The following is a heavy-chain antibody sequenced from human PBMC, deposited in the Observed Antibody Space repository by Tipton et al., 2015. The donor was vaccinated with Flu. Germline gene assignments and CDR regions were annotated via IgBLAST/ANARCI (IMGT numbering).Heavy chain of an antibody. CDR1: GLTFSSHE. J-gene: IGHJ6*02. Sequence: SLRLSCTASGLTFSSHEMNWVRQAPGKGLEWISFISSDASTIKNVDSVKGRFTISRDNVKNSLYLQMNSLRVEDTAVYYCVVFGVIDGMDVWGQGTTVIVSS. CDR3: VVFGVIDGMDV. CDR2: ISSDASTI. D-gene: IGHD3-3*01. V-gene: IGHV3-48*03.